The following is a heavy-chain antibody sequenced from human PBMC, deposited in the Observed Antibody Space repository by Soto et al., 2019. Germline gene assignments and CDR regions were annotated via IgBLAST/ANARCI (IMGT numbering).Heavy chain of an antibody. V-gene: IGHV1-2*02. Sequence: GXSVKVSCKASGYCFIDYYIHWVRQAPGQGFEWMGRISPKSGGTNYAQKFEGRVTMTWDTSLNTAYMELSSLISDDTAVYYCARQTGYISDWYYFDLWGQGTLVTVSS. CDR1: GYCFIDYY. J-gene: IGHJ4*02. D-gene: IGHD3-9*01. CDR2: ISPKSGGT. CDR3: ARQTGYISDWYYFDL.